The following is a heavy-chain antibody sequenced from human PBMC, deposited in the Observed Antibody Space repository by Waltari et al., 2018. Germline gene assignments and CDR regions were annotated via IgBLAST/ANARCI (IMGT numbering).Heavy chain of an antibody. CDR3: ARVTVTNWDYYYYMDV. J-gene: IGHJ6*03. V-gene: IGHV4-59*11. CDR2: IYYSGST. CDR1: GGSISSHY. Sequence: QVQLQESGPGLVKPSETLSLTCTVSGGSISSHYWSWIRQPPGKGLEWIGYIYYSGSTNYHPPLKIRVTIAVDTSKNQFSLKLSSVTAADTAVYYCARVTVTNWDYYYYMDVWGKGTTVTVSS. D-gene: IGHD4-17*01.